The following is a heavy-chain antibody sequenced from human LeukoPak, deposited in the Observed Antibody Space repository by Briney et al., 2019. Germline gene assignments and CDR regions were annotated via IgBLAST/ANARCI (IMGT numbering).Heavy chain of an antibody. CDR3: GRLGGPMAAAPIVV. V-gene: IGHV1-69*05. CDR1: DRIFTSYG. J-gene: IGHJ6*04. Sequence: SVKVSCKASDRIFTSYGIGWVRQAPGQGLEWMGGIIPIFGTANYAQKFQGRVTITTDESTSTAYMELSSLRSEDTAVFYCGRLGGPMAAAPIVVWGKGTTVTVSS. D-gene: IGHD6-13*01. CDR2: IIPIFGTA.